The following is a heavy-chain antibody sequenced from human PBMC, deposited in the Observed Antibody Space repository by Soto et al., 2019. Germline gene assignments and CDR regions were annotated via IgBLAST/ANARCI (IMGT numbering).Heavy chain of an antibody. Sequence: QVQLQESGPGLVQPSGTLSLTCAVSGASVNTSDWWNWVRQPPGKGLEWIGEIYHGGTIYYNPSLKSRVTISLDKSKIQVSLKLTSLTAADTAIYYCARDHQDSGTWSFASWGQGVLVTVSS. D-gene: IGHD2-15*01. CDR2: IYHGGTI. CDR1: GASVNTSDW. CDR3: ARDHQDSGTWSFAS. V-gene: IGHV4-4*02. J-gene: IGHJ4*02.